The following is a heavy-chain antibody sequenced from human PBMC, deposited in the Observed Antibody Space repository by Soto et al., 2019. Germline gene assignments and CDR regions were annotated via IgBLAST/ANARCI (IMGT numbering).Heavy chain of an antibody. V-gene: IGHV4-30-4*08. CDR3: ARAGNYDFWSGEFDY. D-gene: IGHD3-3*01. Sequence: SETLSLTCTVTGDSISSRSYYWGWIRQPPGKGLEWIGYIYYSGSTYYNPSLKSRVTISVDTSKNQFSLKLSSVTAADTAVYYCARAGNYDFWSGEFDYWGQGTLVTVSS. CDR1: GDSISSRSYY. J-gene: IGHJ4*02. CDR2: IYYSGST.